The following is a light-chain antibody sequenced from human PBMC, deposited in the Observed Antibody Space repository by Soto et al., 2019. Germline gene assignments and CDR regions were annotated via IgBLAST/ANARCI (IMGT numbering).Light chain of an antibody. CDR2: GAS. CDR1: QSVSSSF. CDR3: QQYDSSPRT. J-gene: IGKJ2*01. V-gene: IGKV3-20*01. Sequence: EIVLMQSPGTLSLSPGERATLSCRAGQSVSSSFLAWFQQKPGQAPRLLIYGASSRATGIPDRFSGSGSGTDFTLTISRLEPEDFAVYYCQQYDSSPRTFGQGTKLEIK.